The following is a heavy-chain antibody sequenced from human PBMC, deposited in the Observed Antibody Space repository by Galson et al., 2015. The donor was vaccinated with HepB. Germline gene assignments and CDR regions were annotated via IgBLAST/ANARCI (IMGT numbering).Heavy chain of an antibody. CDR2: ISSSSSYT. Sequence: SLRLSCAASGFTFSDYYMSWIRQAPGKGLEWVSYISSSSSYTNYADSVKGRFTISRDNAKNSLYLQMNSLRAEDTAVYHCARARSSSALLTHYFDYWGQGTLVTVSS. D-gene: IGHD6-6*01. V-gene: IGHV3-11*06. CDR1: GFTFSDYY. J-gene: IGHJ4*02. CDR3: ARARSSSALLTHYFDY.